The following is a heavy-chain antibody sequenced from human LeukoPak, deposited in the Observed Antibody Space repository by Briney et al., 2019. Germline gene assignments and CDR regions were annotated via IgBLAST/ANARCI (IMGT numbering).Heavy chain of an antibody. Sequence: GASVKVSCKASGYTFTSYGISWVRQAPGQGLEWMGWISAYNGNTNYAQKLQGRVTMTTDTSTSTAYMELRSLRSDDTAVYYCARDFTTSWSGFPTDAFDIWGQGTMVTVSS. CDR3: ARDFTTSWSGFPTDAFDI. CDR1: GYTFTSYG. CDR2: ISAYNGNT. J-gene: IGHJ3*02. V-gene: IGHV1-18*01. D-gene: IGHD3-3*01.